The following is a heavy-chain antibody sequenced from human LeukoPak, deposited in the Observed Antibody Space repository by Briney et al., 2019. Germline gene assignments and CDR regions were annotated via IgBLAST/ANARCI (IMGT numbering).Heavy chain of an antibody. J-gene: IGHJ4*02. Sequence: ASVKVSCKASGYTFTGYYIHWVRQAPGQGLEWMGWINPNSGGTNYAQKFQGRVTMTRDTSISTAYMELSRLRSDDTAVYYCARARVAEPLFDYWGQGTLVTVSS. CDR1: GYTFTGYY. V-gene: IGHV1-2*02. CDR2: INPNSGGT. CDR3: ARARVAEPLFDY.